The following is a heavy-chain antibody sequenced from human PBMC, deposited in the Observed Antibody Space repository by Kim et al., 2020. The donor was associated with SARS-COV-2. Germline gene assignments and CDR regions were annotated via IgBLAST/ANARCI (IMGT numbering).Heavy chain of an antibody. J-gene: IGHJ3*02. V-gene: IGHV4-59*13. D-gene: IGHD3-10*01. CDR3: ARDLRWFGELFGAFDI. CDR2: IYYSGST. CDR1: GGSISSYY. Sequence: SETLSLTCTVSGGSISSYYWSWIRQPPGKGLEWIGYIYYSGSTNYNPPPKRRVTISVDTSKNQFSLKLSSVTAADPAVYYCARDLRWFGELFGAFDIWGQGTMVTVSS.